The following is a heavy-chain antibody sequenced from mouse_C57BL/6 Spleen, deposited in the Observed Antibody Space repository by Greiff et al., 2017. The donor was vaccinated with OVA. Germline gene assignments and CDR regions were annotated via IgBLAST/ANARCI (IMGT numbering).Heavy chain of an antibody. V-gene: IGHV1-82*01. CDR3: AMGPYAMDY. CDR1: GYAFSSSW. J-gene: IGHJ4*01. Sequence: QVQLKESGPELVKPGASVKISCKASGYAFSSSWMNWVKQRPGKGLEWIGRIYPGDGDTNYNGKFKGKATLTADKSSSTAYMQLSSLTSEDSAVYFCAMGPYAMDYWGQGTSVTVSS. CDR2: IYPGDGDT.